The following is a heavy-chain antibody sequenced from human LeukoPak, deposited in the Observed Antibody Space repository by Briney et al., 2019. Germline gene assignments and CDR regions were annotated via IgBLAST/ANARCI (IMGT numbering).Heavy chain of an antibody. D-gene: IGHD4-23*01. V-gene: IGHV4-38-2*02. J-gene: IGHJ4*02. CDR2: IYHSGST. CDR1: GYSISSGYY. Sequence: PSETLSLTCTVSGYSISSGYYWGWIRQPPGKGLEWIGSIYHSGSTYYNPSLKSRVTISVDTSKNQFSLKLSSVTAADTAVYYCARDAGPTYGGNPKGSLDYWGQGTLVTVSS. CDR3: ARDAGPTYGGNPKGSLDY.